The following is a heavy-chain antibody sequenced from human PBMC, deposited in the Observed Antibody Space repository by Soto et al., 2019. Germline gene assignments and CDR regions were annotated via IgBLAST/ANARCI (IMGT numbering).Heavy chain of an antibody. CDR2: IYYSGCT. J-gene: IGHJ4*02. CDR1: GGSISSSSYY. Sequence: QLQLQESGPGLVKPSETLSLTCTVSGGSISSSSYYWGWIRQPPGKGLEWIGSIYYSGCTYYNPSLKSRVTISEDTSKNQFSLKLSSVTAADTAVYYCARTPGREALGPSDGLDYWGQGTLVTVSS. D-gene: IGHD2-15*01. CDR3: ARTPGREALGPSDGLDY. V-gene: IGHV4-39*01.